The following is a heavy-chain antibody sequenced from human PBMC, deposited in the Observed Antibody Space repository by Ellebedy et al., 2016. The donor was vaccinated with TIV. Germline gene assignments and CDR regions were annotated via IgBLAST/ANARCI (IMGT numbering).Heavy chain of an antibody. V-gene: IGHV3-48*01. Sequence: PGGSLRLSCAASGFTFSSYSMNWVRQAPGKGLEWVSYISSSSSTIYYADSVKGRFTISRDNAKNSLYLQMNSLRAEDTAVYYCARDVAVAGTDGLGDYWGQGTLVTVSS. D-gene: IGHD6-19*01. CDR2: ISSSSSTI. J-gene: IGHJ4*02. CDR3: ARDVAVAGTDGLGDY. CDR1: GFTFSSYS.